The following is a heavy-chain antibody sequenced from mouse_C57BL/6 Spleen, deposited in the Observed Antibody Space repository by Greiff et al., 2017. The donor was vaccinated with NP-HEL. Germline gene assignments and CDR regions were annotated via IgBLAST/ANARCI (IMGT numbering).Heavy chain of an antibody. CDR2: INYDGSST. CDR1: GFTFSDYY. J-gene: IGHJ2*01. V-gene: IGHV5-16*01. Sequence: EVQLVESEGGLVQPGSSMKLSCTASGFTFSDYYMAWVRQVPEKGLEWVANINYDGSSTYYLDSLKSRFIISRDNAKNILYLQMSSLKSEDTATYYCARDQKGIDYWGQGTTLTVSS. CDR3: ARDQKGIDY.